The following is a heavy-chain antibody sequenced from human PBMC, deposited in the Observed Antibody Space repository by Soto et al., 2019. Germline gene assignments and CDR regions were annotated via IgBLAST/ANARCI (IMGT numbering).Heavy chain of an antibody. Sequence: QVQLEHSATEVKKPGASVKVSCKASGYIFTAYSMHWVRQAPGQGLEWVGWVNPNSGDTIYAQKFQGRVTLMTDASIKTAYMELHGLKSDDTATYYCARVASAVISLDYWGQGTLVIVSS. CDR2: VNPNSGDT. J-gene: IGHJ4*02. D-gene: IGHD4-4*01. CDR3: ARVASAVISLDY. V-gene: IGHV1-2*02. CDR1: GYIFTAYS.